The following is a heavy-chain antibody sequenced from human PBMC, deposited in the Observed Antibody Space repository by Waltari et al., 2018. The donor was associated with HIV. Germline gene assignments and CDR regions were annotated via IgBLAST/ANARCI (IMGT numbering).Heavy chain of an antibody. D-gene: IGHD6-13*01. V-gene: IGHV2-70*15. Sequence: QVTLRESGPALVKPTQTLTLTCTFSGFSLSTSGMCVSWIRQPPGKALEWLARIDWDDDKYYSTSLKTRLTISKDTSKNQVVRTMTNMDPVDTATYYCARIPPSSRGYYYYGMDVWGQGTTVTVSS. CDR2: IDWDDDK. J-gene: IGHJ6*02. CDR3: ARIPPSSRGYYYYGMDV. CDR1: GFSLSTSGMC.